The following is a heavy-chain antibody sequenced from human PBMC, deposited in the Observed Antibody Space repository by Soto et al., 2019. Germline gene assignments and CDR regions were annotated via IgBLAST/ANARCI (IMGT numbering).Heavy chain of an antibody. J-gene: IGHJ6*02. CDR3: ATSRITIFGVITHDNAMDV. CDR1: DFAFSNAW. D-gene: IGHD3-3*01. Sequence: EVQLMESGGDLIKPGGSLRLSCAVSDFAFSNAWMNWVRQAPGKGLEWVGRIKTKIDGGTTYYAAPVKGRFTISRDDSKNTLYLEMNSLTTEHTAVYYCATSRITIFGVITHDNAMDVWGQGTTVTVSS. CDR2: IKTKIDGGTT. V-gene: IGHV3-15*07.